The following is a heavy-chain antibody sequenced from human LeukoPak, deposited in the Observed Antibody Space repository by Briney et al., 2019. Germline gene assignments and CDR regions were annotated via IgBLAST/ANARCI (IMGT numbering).Heavy chain of an antibody. V-gene: IGHV3-30*02. J-gene: IGHJ5*02. CDR3: AKGDDYGANTRLPKFNWFDP. CDR2: IRYDGNNK. CDR1: GFTFTTCA. Sequence: GGSLRLSCTASGFTFTTCAMHWVRQAPGKGLEWVAYIRYDGNNKNYADSVKGRFTISRDNSKDMLYLQKNSLRPEDTAVYYCAKGDDYGANTRLPKFNWFDPWGQGTLVTVSS. D-gene: IGHD4-23*01.